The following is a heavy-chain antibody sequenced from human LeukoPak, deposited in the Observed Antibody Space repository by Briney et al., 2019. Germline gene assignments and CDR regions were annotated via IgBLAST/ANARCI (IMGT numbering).Heavy chain of an antibody. CDR1: GFTDSSNY. J-gene: IGHJ6*02. V-gene: IGHV3-53*01. CDR2: IYSGGST. D-gene: IGHD4-11*01. Sequence: GGSLRLSCAASGFTDSSNYMSWVRQAPGKGLEWVSVIYSGGSTYYADSVKGRFTISRDNSKNTLYLQMNSLRAEDTAVYYCARVNYRYYYYGMDVWGQGTTVTVSS. CDR3: ARVNYRYYYYGMDV.